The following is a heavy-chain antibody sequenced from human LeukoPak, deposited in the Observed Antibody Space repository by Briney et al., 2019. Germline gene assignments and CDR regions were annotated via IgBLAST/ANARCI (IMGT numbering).Heavy chain of an antibody. J-gene: IGHJ4*02. CDR3: ASNIAVAGHSRFDY. CDR1: GGSISNSNYY. CDR2: IYYSGST. D-gene: IGHD6-19*01. Sequence: PSETPSLTCAVSGGSISNSNYYWAWIRQPPGKRLEWIGSIYYSGSTYYNPSLKSRVTISVDTSKKHFSLRLSSVTAADTAVYYCASNIAVAGHSRFDYWGQGTLVTASS. V-gene: IGHV4-39*02.